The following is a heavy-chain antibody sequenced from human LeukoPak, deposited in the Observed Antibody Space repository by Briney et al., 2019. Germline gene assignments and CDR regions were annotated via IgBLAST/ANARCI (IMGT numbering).Heavy chain of an antibody. D-gene: IGHD2-15*01. CDR2: IYSGGST. V-gene: IGHV3-53*01. J-gene: IGHJ3*02. CDR1: GFTVSSNY. Sequence: GGSLRLSCAASGFTVSSNYMSWVRQAPGKGLEWVSVIYSGGSTYYADSVKGRFTISRDNSKNTLYLQMNSLRAEDTAVYYCARVGGSIVVVDAFDIWGQGTMVTVSS. CDR3: ARVGGSIVVVDAFDI.